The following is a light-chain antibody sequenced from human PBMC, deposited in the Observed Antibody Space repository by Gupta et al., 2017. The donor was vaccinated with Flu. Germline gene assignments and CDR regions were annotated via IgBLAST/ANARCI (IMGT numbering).Light chain of an antibody. CDR3: LLYEGDAYYV. J-gene: IGLJ1*01. Sequence: PTWYQQQPGQAPRAVIYSALKRHSWTPARFSGSLCGGKAALTLSAVQPEDEAEYYCLLYEGDAYYVFGTGTKVIVL. CDR2: SAL. V-gene: IGLV7-43*01.